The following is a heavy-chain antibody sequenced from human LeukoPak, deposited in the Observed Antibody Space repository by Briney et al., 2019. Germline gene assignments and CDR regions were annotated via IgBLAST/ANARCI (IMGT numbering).Heavy chain of an antibody. CDR2: IYPDDSDT. CDR3: ARPGYYYGMDL. J-gene: IGHJ6*02. Sequence: GESLKISCKGSGYSFTSYWIGWVRQMPGKGLEWMAIIYPDDSDTRYTPSFQGQVTISVDKSINTAYLQWNTLKASDTAMYYCARPGYYYGMDLWGQGTTVTVSS. CDR1: GYSFTSYW. V-gene: IGHV5-51*01.